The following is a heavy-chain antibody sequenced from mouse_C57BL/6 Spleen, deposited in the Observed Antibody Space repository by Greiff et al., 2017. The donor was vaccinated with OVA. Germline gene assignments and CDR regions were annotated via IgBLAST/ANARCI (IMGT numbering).Heavy chain of an antibody. CDR3: ARDGYDGVDY. V-gene: IGHV3-6*01. D-gene: IGHD2-2*01. Sequence: EVQLQESGPGLVKPSQSLSLTCSVTGYSITSGYYWNWIRQFPGNKLEWMGYISYDGSNNYNPSLKNRISITRDTSKNQFFLKLSSVTTEDTATYYCARDGYDGVDYWGQGTTLTVSS. CDR2: ISYDGSN. J-gene: IGHJ2*01. CDR1: GYSITSGYY.